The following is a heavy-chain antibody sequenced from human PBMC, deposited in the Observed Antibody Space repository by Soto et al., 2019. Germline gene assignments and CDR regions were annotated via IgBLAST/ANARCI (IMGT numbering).Heavy chain of an antibody. Sequence: GGSLRLSCTVSGLTFSDAWLNWVRQAPGKGLEWVGRFKSVGAGGTTEYAAPVKGRFTLSRDDLQNTMYLQMNSLKTEDTAVYYCAMLGGWSGGSNDMDVWGQGTTVTVSS. D-gene: IGHD6-19*01. V-gene: IGHV3-15*07. J-gene: IGHJ6*02. CDR1: GLTFSDAW. CDR3: AMLGGWSGGSNDMDV. CDR2: FKSVGAGGTT.